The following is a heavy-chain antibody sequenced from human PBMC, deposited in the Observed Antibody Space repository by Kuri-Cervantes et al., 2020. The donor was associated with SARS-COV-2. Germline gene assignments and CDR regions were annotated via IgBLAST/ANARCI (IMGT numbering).Heavy chain of an antibody. CDR2: IKQDGSEK. D-gene: IGHD4-11*01. V-gene: IGHV3-7*05. CDR3: ARVQDYYSNSQFDY. Sequence: GEALKTCSAAYGFSFSSYWMSLVRQAPGKGLEWVANIKQDGSEKYYVNSVKGRFTISRDNAKNSLYLQMNSMRAEDTAVYYCARVQDYYSNSQFDYWGQGTLVTVSS. J-gene: IGHJ4*02. CDR1: GFSFSSYW.